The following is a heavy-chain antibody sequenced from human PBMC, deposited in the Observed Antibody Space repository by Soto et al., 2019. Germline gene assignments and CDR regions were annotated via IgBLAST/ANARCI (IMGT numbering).Heavy chain of an antibody. CDR3: ASHRYDFWSATTLGRGEYYYYGMDV. D-gene: IGHD3-3*01. CDR2: IYYSGST. J-gene: IGHJ6*02. V-gene: IGHV4-30-4*01. Sequence: TSETLSLTCTVSGGSISSGDYYWSWIRQPPGKGLEWIGYIYYSGSTYYNPSLKSRVTISVDTSKNQFSLKLSSVTAADTAVYYCASHRYDFWSATTLGRGEYYYYGMDVWGQGTTVTVSS. CDR1: GGSISSGDYY.